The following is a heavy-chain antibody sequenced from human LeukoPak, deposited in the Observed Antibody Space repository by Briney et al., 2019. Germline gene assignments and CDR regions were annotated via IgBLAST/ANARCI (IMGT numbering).Heavy chain of an antibody. CDR2: ISYDESNK. CDR1: GFTFSSYT. V-gene: IGHV3-30-3*01. CDR3: ARKSGLTSKASFDY. J-gene: IGHJ4*02. Sequence: PGRSLRLSCAASGFTFSSYTMHWVRQAPGKGLEWVAVISYDESNKYYADSVKGRFTISRDNSKNTLDLQMNSLRAGDTAVYYCARKSGLTSKASFDYWGQGTLVTVSS.